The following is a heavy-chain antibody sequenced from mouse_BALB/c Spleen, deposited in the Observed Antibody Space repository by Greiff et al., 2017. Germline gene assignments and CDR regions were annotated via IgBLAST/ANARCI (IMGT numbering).Heavy chain of an antibody. D-gene: IGHD2-2*01. CDR3: ARGGGLRRFAY. CDR2: ISSGGST. CDR1: GFTFSSYA. V-gene: IGHV5-6-5*01. J-gene: IGHJ3*01. Sequence: EVQGVESGGGLVKPGGSLKLSCAASGFTFSSYAMSWVRQTPEKRLEWVASISSGGSTYYPDSVKGRFTISRDNARNILYLQMSSLRSEDTAMYYCARGGGLRRFAYWGQGTLVTVSA.